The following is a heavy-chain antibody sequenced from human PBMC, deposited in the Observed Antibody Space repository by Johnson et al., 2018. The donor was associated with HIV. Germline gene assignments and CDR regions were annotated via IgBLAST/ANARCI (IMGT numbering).Heavy chain of an antibody. CDR3: ARALARLDAFDI. Sequence: VQLVESGGGVVQPGGSLRLSCAAYGFTFSSYGMHWVRQAPGKGLEWVAFIRYDGSNKYYADSVKGRFTISRDNSKNTLYLQMNSLRAGDTAVYYCARALARLDAFDIWGQGTMVTVSS. CDR2: IRYDGSNK. J-gene: IGHJ3*02. CDR1: GFTFSSYG. V-gene: IGHV3-30*02.